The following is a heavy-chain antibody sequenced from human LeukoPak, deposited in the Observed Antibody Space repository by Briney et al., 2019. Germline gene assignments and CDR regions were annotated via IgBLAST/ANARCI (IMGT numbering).Heavy chain of an antibody. D-gene: IGHD1-1*01. CDR3: ARDVWNYYYGMGV. J-gene: IGHJ6*02. CDR1: GGSISSGDYY. Sequence: SQTLSLTCTVSGGSISSGDYYWSWIRQPPGKGLEWIGYIYYSGSTYYNPSLKSRVTISVDPSKNQFSLKLSSVTAADTAVYYWARDVWNYYYGMGVLGPGTTVTVAS. V-gene: IGHV4-30-4*01. CDR2: IYYSGST.